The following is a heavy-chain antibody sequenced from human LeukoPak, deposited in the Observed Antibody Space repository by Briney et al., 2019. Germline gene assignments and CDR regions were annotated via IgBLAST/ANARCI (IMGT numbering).Heavy chain of an antibody. CDR1: GFTFSNHN. Sequence: GGSLRLSCAASGFTFSNHNMDWVRQAPGKGLEWISYISGRGEAIFYADSVQGRFTISRDNAKNSIYLQMNGLTAEDTAVFYCSRTYGSGSLDYGGQGTLVTVSS. V-gene: IGHV3-48*01. D-gene: IGHD2-15*01. J-gene: IGHJ4*02. CDR2: ISGRGEAI. CDR3: SRTYGSGSLDY.